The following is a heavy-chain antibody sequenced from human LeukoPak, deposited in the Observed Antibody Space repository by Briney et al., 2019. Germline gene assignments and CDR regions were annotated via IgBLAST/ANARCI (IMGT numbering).Heavy chain of an antibody. CDR3: ATDGYHYFDY. D-gene: IGHD5-12*01. Sequence: GGSLRLSCAASGFTVTSNYMSWVRQAPGKGLEWVSLIYNDGSRTYYADSVRGRFTISRDTSEGTVYLQMDSLRPEDTAVYYCATDGYHYFDYWGQGTLATVSS. CDR1: GFTVTSNY. CDR2: IYNDGSRT. J-gene: IGHJ4*02. V-gene: IGHV3-53*01.